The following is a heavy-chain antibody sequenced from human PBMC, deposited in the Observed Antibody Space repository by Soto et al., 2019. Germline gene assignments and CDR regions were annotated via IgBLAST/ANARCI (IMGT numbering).Heavy chain of an antibody. CDR3: AKDRERENYDILTGYYSRAYGMDV. CDR1: GGSFSGYY. CDR2: INHSGST. V-gene: IGHV4-34*01. D-gene: IGHD3-9*01. Sequence: SETLSLTCAVYGGSFSGYYWSWIRQPPGKGLEWIGEINHSGSTNYNPSLKSRVTISVDTSKNQFSLRAEDTAVYYCAKDRERENYDILTGYYSRAYGMDVWGQGTTVTVSS. J-gene: IGHJ6*02.